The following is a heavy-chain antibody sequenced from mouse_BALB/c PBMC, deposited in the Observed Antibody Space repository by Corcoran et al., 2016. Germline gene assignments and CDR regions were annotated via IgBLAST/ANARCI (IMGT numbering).Heavy chain of an antibody. D-gene: IGHD1-1*01. J-gene: IGHJ4*01. V-gene: IGHV14-3*02. CDR1: GFNIKDTY. CDR2: IDPANGNT. Sequence: EVQLQQSGAELVKPGASVKLSCTASGFNIKDTYMHWVKQRPEQGLAWIGRIDPANGNTKYDPKFQGKATITADTSSNTAYLQLSSLTSEDTAVYYCARLLRSFYAMDYWGQGTSVTVSS. CDR3: ARLLRSFYAMDY.